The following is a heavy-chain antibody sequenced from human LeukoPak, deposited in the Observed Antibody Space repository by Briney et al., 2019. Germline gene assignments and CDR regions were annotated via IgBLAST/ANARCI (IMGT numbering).Heavy chain of an antibody. CDR2: ISSSGSTI. CDR3: ARDGRYSGYFDY. Sequence: GGSLRLSCAASGFTFSSYEMNWVRQAPGKGLEWVSYISSSGSTIYYADSVRGRFTISRDNAKNSLYLQMNSLRAEDTAVYYCARDGRYSGYFDYWGQGTLVTVSS. CDR1: GFTFSSYE. V-gene: IGHV3-48*03. J-gene: IGHJ4*02. D-gene: IGHD1-26*01.